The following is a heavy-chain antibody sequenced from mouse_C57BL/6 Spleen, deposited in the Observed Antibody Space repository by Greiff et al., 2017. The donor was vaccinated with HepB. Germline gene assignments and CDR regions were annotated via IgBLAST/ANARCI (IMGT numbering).Heavy chain of an antibody. CDR2: INPSSGYT. D-gene: IGHD2-2*01. V-gene: IGHV1-7*01. Sequence: VQLQQSGAELAKPGASVKLSCKASGYTFTSYWMHWVKQRPGQGLEWIGYINPSSGYTKYNQKFKDKATLTADKSSSTAYMQLSSLTYEDSAVYYCARPSTMVRAWFAYWGQGTLVTVSA. CDR3: ARPSTMVRAWFAY. J-gene: IGHJ3*01. CDR1: GYTFTSYW.